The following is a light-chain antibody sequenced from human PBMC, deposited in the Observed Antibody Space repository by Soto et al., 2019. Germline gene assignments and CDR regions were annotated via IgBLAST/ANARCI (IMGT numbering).Light chain of an antibody. V-gene: IGKV1-5*03. CDR3: QEYNSYSLT. Sequence: DIQMTQSPSTLSASVGDRVTITCRASESISSWLAWYQLKPGKAPKLLIYKASSLESGVPSRFSGSGSGTEFTLTISSLQSYDFTTYYCQEYNSYSLTFGGGTKVEIK. CDR2: KAS. J-gene: IGKJ4*01. CDR1: ESISSW.